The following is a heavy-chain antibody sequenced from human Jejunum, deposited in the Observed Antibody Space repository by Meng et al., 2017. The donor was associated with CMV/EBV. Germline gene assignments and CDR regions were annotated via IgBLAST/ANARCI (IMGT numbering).Heavy chain of an antibody. Sequence: CTTSRFAFSTYNMNWIRQAPGKGLEWVSFISSSTNYIYYADSVKGRFTISRDDAKNSLYLQMDSLRAEDTAVYYCARDSFPYSSDKWGQGTLVTVSS. V-gene: IGHV3-21*01. CDR2: ISSSTNYI. CDR1: RFAFSTYN. D-gene: IGHD2/OR15-2a*01. J-gene: IGHJ4*02. CDR3: ARDSFPYSSDK.